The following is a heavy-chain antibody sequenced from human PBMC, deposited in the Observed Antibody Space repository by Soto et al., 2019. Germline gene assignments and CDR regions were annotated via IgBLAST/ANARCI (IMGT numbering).Heavy chain of an antibody. Sequence: ASETLSLTCTVSGGSISSYYWSWIRQPPGKGLEWIGYIYYSGSTNYNPSLKSRVTISVDTSKNQFSLKMSSVTAADTAVYYCARDLPLWFGELFSPPTPYYYYGMDVWGQGTTVTVSS. V-gene: IGHV4-59*01. CDR1: GGSISSYY. J-gene: IGHJ6*02. D-gene: IGHD3-10*01. CDR3: ARDLPLWFGELFSPPTPYYYYGMDV. CDR2: IYYSGST.